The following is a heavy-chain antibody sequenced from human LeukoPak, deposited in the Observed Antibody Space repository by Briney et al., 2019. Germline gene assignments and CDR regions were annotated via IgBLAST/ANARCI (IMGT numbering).Heavy chain of an antibody. CDR2: ISPNNGNT. Sequence: ASVKVSCKASGYTFTSYGISWVRQAPGQGLEWMGWISPNNGNTDYAQKVQGRVTMTTDTSTPTAYMELRSLRSDDTAVYSCAREECSGGSCFFGSYWGQGTLVTVSS. CDR3: AREECSGGSCFFGSY. CDR1: GYTFTSYG. D-gene: IGHD2-15*01. V-gene: IGHV1-18*01. J-gene: IGHJ4*02.